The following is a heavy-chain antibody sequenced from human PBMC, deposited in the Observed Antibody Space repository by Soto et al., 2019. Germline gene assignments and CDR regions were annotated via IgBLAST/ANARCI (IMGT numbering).Heavy chain of an antibody. CDR1: GFAFSTCA. V-gene: IGHV3-30-3*01. Sequence: QVQLVESGGGVVQPGRSLRLSCAASGFAFSTCAMHWVRQAPGKGLEWVALISYDGSNKYYADSVKGRFTISRDNSKNTLYRQMNSLRAEYTAVYYCVRDKRDLRFLEWSYYFDYWGQGTLVTVSS. CDR2: ISYDGSNK. J-gene: IGHJ4*02. D-gene: IGHD3-3*01. CDR3: VRDKRDLRFLEWSYYFDY.